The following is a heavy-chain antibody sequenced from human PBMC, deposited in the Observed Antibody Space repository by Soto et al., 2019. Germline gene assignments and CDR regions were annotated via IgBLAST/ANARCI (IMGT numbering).Heavy chain of an antibody. CDR3: ARALGGWSRRNYYGMDV. D-gene: IGHD3-16*01. V-gene: IGHV1-46*01. CDR2: INPSGGST. J-gene: IGHJ6*02. CDR1: GYTFTSYY. Sequence: ASVKVSCKASGYTFTSYYMHWVRQAPGQGLEWMGIINPSGGSTSYAQKFQGRVTMTRDTSTSTVYMELRSLRSEDTAVYYCARALGGWSRRNYYGMDVWGQGTTVTVSS.